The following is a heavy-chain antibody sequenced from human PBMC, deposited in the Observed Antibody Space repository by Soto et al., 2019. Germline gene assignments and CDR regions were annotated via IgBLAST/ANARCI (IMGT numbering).Heavy chain of an antibody. D-gene: IGHD3-3*01. CDR2: INPSGGST. Sequence: ASVKVSCKASGYTFTSYYMHWVRQAPGQGLEWMGIINPSGGSTGYAQKFQGRVTMTRDTSTSTVYMELSSLRSEDTAVYYCFFDLLSIQSGTSDYWGQGTLVTVSS. V-gene: IGHV1-46*01. CDR3: FFDLLSIQSGTSDY. CDR1: GYTFTSYY. J-gene: IGHJ4*02.